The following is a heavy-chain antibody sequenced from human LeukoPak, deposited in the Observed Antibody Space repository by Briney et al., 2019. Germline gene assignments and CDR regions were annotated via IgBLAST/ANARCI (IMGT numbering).Heavy chain of an antibody. Sequence: GGSLRLSCAASGFTFSGSAMHWVRQASGKGLEWVGRIRSKATSYATAYAASVKGRFTISRDDSKNTAYLQMNSLKTDDTAVYYCTRHSESDAPHPPYYYYYMDVWGKGTTVTISS. V-gene: IGHV3-73*01. D-gene: IGHD2-21*02. CDR2: IRSKATSYAT. CDR1: GFTFSGSA. J-gene: IGHJ6*03. CDR3: TRHSESDAPHPPYYYYYMDV.